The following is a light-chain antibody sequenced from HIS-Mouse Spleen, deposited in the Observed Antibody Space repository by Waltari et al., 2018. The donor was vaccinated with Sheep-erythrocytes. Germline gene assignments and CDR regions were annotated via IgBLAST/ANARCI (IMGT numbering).Light chain of an antibody. CDR1: ALPKQY. Sequence: PSVSVSPGQTARITCSGDALPKQYAYWYQQKPGQAPVVVIYKDSERPSGIPERFSGSSSGTTVTLTISGVQAEDEADYYCQSADSSGTYVFGTGTKVTVL. CDR3: QSADSSGTYV. V-gene: IGLV3-25*03. J-gene: IGLJ1*01. CDR2: KDS.